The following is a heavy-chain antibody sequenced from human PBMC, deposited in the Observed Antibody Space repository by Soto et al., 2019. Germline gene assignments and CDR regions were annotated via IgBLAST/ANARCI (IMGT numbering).Heavy chain of an antibody. CDR1: GFTFDDYT. CDR3: AKDMGDGSSVGY. V-gene: IGHV3-43*01. J-gene: IGHJ4*02. D-gene: IGHD3-16*01. Sequence: GGSLRLSCAASGFTFDDYTMHWVRQAPGKGLEWVSLISWDGGSTYYADSVKGRFTISRDNSKNSLYLQMSSLRTEDTALYYCAKDMGDGSSVGYWGQGTLVTVSS. CDR2: ISWDGGST.